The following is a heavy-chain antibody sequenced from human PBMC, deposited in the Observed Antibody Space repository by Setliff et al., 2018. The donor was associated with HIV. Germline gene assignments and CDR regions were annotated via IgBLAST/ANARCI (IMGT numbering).Heavy chain of an antibody. CDR3: ARGLSFYDPGGFDY. V-gene: IGHV4-4*09. D-gene: IGHD3-22*01. Sequence: SETLSLTCTVSGGSISSYYWSWIRQPPGKGLEWIGYIYTSGSTNYNPSLKSRVTISVDTSKNQFSLKLSSVTAADPAVYYCARGLSFYDPGGFDYWGQGTQVTVSS. J-gene: IGHJ4*02. CDR1: GGSISSYY. CDR2: IYTSGST.